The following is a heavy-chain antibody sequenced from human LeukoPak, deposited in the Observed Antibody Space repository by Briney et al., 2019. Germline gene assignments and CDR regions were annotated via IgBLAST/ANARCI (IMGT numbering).Heavy chain of an antibody. J-gene: IGHJ6*03. CDR2: IYNSGST. D-gene: IGHD3-3*01. Sequence: SETLSLTCSVSGGSISSYYWSWIRQPPGKGLEWIGYIYNSGSTNYNPALKSRVTISVDTSKNQFSLKLSSVTAADTAVYYCARGGTNLFWSGEYYYMDVWGKGTTVTVSS. V-gene: IGHV4-59*01. CDR1: GGSISSYY. CDR3: ARGGTNLFWSGEYYYMDV.